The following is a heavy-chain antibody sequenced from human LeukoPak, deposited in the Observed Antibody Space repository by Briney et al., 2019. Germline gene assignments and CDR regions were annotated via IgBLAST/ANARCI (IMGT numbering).Heavy chain of an antibody. CDR2: ISSSGSTK. CDR1: GFTFSRFE. V-gene: IGHV3-48*03. Sequence: GGSLRLSCAASGFTFSRFEMNWVRQAPGKGLEWVSYISSSGSTKKYADSVKGRFTISRDNAKNSLYLQMNSLRAEDTAVYYCAELGITMIGGVWGKGTTVTISS. J-gene: IGHJ6*04. CDR3: AELGITMIGGV. D-gene: IGHD3-10*02.